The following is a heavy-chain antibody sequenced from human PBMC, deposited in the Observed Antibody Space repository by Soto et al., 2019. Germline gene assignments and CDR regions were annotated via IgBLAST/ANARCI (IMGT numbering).Heavy chain of an antibody. CDR3: AKSGAGGVVPAAPDEFDP. D-gene: IGHD2-2*01. V-gene: IGHV3-23*01. CDR1: GFTFSSYA. J-gene: IGHJ5*02. CDR2: ISGSGGST. Sequence: GGSLRLSCAASGFTFSSYAMSWVRQAPGKGLEWVSAISGSGGSTYYADSVKGRFTISRDNSKNTLYLQMNSLRAEDTAVYYCAKSGAGGVVPAAPDEFDPWGQGTLVTVSS.